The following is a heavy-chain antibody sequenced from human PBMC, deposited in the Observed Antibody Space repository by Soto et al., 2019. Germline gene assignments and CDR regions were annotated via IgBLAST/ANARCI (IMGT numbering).Heavy chain of an antibody. CDR1: GYTFTSYG. Sequence: GASVKVSCKASGYTFTSYGISWVRQAPGQGLEWMGWISADDGDTNYAQKFQGRVTMTADTSTDTAYMELSSLRSDDTAVYYCATDLTSNTHAFDIWGQGTMVTVSS. CDR2: ISADDGDT. J-gene: IGHJ3*02. CDR3: ATDLTSNTHAFDI. D-gene: IGHD7-27*01. V-gene: IGHV1-18*01.